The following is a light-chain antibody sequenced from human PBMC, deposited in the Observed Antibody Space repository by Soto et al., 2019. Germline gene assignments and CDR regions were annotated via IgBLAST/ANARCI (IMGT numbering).Light chain of an antibody. CDR3: QHYNSLPIT. CDR1: QDIRFY. V-gene: IGKV1-33*01. Sequence: QMTQSPTSLSASLGVREDITCQASQDIRFYLNWYQHKTGQAPKLLMYDASQLETGVPSKFSGSGSGTDFTFTINNVQAEDIGTYYCQHYNSLPITSGQGTRLEIK. CDR2: DAS. J-gene: IGKJ5*01.